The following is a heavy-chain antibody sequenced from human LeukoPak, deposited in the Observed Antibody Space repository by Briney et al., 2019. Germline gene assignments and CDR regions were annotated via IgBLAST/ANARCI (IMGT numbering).Heavy chain of an antibody. V-gene: IGHV3-43D*03. Sequence: PGGSLRLSCAASGFTFIDYAMHWVRQAPGKGLEWVSLISWDGGSTYYADSVKGRFTISRDNSKNSLYLQMNSLRAEDTALYYCARSVSSRWSLFDYWGQGTLVTVSS. CDR1: GFTFIDYA. J-gene: IGHJ4*02. CDR2: ISWDGGST. CDR3: ARSVSSRWSLFDY. D-gene: IGHD6-13*01.